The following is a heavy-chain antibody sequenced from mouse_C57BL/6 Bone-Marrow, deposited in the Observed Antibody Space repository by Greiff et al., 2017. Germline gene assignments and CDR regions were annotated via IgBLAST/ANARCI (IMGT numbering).Heavy chain of an antibody. CDR1: GYTFTSYW. D-gene: IGHD1-1*01. Sequence: QVQLQQPGAELVRPGSSVKLSCKASGYTFTSYWMHWVKQRPIQGLEWIGNIDPSDSETHYNQKFKDKATLTVDKSSSTAYMQLSSLTSEDSAVYYCARSDGSRRFAYWGQGTLVTVSA. V-gene: IGHV1-52*01. CDR2: IDPSDSET. J-gene: IGHJ3*01. CDR3: ARSDGSRRFAY.